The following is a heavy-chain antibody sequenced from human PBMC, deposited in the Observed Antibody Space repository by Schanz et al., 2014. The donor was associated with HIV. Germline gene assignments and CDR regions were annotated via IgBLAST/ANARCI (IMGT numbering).Heavy chain of an antibody. J-gene: IGHJ4*02. CDR3: AKDYGDFVPYGFLDF. D-gene: IGHD4-17*01. Sequence: QVQLVQSGGGVVQPGRSLRLSCAVSGFTFNNFGMHWVRQAPGKGLEWVAVISYDGNNQYYADSMKGRFTISRDNSRNRVFLQMNSLRVEDTAVYYCAKDYGDFVPYGFLDFWGQGTLVAVSS. CDR2: ISYDGNNQ. V-gene: IGHV3-30*18. CDR1: GFTFNNFG.